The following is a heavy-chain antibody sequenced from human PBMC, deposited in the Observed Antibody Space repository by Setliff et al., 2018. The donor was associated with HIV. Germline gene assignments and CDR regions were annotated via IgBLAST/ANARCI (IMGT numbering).Heavy chain of an antibody. CDR1: GGSISSYY. CDR3: ARHGGLAVAGGWYFDL. V-gene: IGHV4-59*08. J-gene: IGHJ2*01. D-gene: IGHD6-19*01. CDR2: IFYTGST. Sequence: SETLSLTCTVSGGSISSYYWTWLRQFPGKGLEWIGFIFYTGSTYYNPSLKSRVTISVDTSKNQFSLKLSSVTAADTAVYYCARHGGLAVAGGWYFDLWGRGTLVTVSS.